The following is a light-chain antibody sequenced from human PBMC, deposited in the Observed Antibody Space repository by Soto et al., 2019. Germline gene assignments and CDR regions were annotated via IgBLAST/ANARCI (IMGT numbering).Light chain of an antibody. V-gene: IGKV1-39*01. J-gene: IGKJ1*01. Sequence: DIQMTQSPSSLSASIGDRVTITCRASQNIRSYLNWYQQKPGKAPKLLIHAASSLQSGVPSRFSGSGSGTDFTLTISSLQPEDFAAYYCQLSDSTWTFGQGTNVDIK. CDR3: QLSDSTWT. CDR2: AAS. CDR1: QNIRSY.